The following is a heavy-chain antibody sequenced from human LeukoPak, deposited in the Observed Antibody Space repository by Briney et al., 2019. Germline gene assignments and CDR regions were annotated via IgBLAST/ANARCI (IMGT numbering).Heavy chain of an antibody. D-gene: IGHD2/OR15-2a*01. CDR3: VRKYYHYFQDYDMDV. CDR1: GGSMSSGSYY. V-gene: IGHV4-61*02. J-gene: IGHJ6*03. Sequence: SETLSLTCAVSGGSMSSGSYYWSWVRQAAGKGLEWVGRIYSSGGTNYNPSLKSRATISRDMSKNQFSLILTSVTAADTAVYYCVRKYYHYFQDYDMDVWGKGTTVTVSS. CDR2: IYSSGGT.